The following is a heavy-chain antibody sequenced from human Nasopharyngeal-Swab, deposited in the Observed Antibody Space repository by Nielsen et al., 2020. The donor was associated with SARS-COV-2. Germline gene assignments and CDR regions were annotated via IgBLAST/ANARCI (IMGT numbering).Heavy chain of an antibody. V-gene: IGHV1-18*01. CDR3: ARASFDY. CDR2: ISTYSGKT. J-gene: IGHJ4*02. Sequence: ASVKVSCKASGYNFTIYGFTWVRQVPGQGLEWMGWISTYSGKTKNAQKFQDRVTLTTDTSSNTAYMELRSLKSDDAAVYYCARASFDYWGQGTLVTVSS. CDR1: GYNFTIYG.